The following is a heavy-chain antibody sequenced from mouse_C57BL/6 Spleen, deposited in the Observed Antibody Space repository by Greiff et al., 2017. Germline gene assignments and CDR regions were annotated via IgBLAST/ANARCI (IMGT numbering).Heavy chain of an antibody. CDR3: ARSYSNYDAMDY. CDR1: GFTFSSYA. V-gene: IGHV5-4*01. CDR2: ISDGGSSP. Sequence: EVHLVESGGGLVKPGGSLKLSCAASGFTFSSYAMSWVRQTPEKRLEWVATISDGGSSPYYPDNVKGRFTISRDNAKNNLYLQRSHLKSEDTAMYYCARSYSNYDAMDYWGQGTSVTVSS. D-gene: IGHD2-5*01. J-gene: IGHJ4*01.